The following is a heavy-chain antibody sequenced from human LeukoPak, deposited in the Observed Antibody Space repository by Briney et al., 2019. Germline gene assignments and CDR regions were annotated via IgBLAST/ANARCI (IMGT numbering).Heavy chain of an antibody. J-gene: IGHJ4*02. CDR2: VDPEDGET. Sequence: ASVKISCKVSGYTFTDYYMHWVQQAPGKGLEWMGLVDPEDGETIYAEKFQGRVTITADTSTDTAYMELSSLRSEDTAVYYCATGRYCSGGSCYLDSWGQGTLVTVSS. V-gene: IGHV1-69-2*01. CDR3: ATGRYCSGGSCYLDS. D-gene: IGHD2-15*01. CDR1: GYTFTDYY.